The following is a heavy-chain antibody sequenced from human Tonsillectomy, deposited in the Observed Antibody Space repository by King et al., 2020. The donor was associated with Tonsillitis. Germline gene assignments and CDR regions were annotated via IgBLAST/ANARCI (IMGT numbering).Heavy chain of an antibody. CDR2: IYYSGNT. Sequence: VQLQESGPGLVKPSETLSLTCTVSSGSISSSYWSWIRQPPGKGLEWIGYIYYSGNTNYNPSLKSRVTISTDASKNQFSLQLSSVTAADTAVYYCATYDTWYKYFHHWGQGTLVTVSS. CDR3: ATYDTWYKYFHH. J-gene: IGHJ1*01. CDR1: SGSISSSY. D-gene: IGHD1-1*01. V-gene: IGHV4-59*08.